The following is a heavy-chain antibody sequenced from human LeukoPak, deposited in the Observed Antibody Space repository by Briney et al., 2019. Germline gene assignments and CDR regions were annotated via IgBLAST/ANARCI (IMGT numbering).Heavy chain of an antibody. J-gene: IGHJ4*02. CDR1: GFTFSDYS. CDR2: ISSSSSTI. V-gene: IGHV3-48*01. D-gene: IGHD7-27*01. CDR3: ARDPPNWGFGR. Sequence: GGSLRLSCAASGFTFSDYSMNWVRQAPGKGLEWISYISSSSSTIYYADSVRGRFTISRDNAKKSLYLRMNSLRAEDTAVYYCARDPPNWGFGRWGQGTLVTVSS.